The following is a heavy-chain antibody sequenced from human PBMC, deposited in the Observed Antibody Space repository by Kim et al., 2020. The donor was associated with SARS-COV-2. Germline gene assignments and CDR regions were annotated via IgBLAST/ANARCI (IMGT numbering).Heavy chain of an antibody. CDR3: ARAKIGWGITIFGVVTVFDY. V-gene: IGHV4-31*03. CDR1: GGSISSGGYY. CDR2: IYYSGST. D-gene: IGHD3-3*01. Sequence: SETLSLTCTVSGGSISSGGYYWSWIRQHPGKGLEWIGYIYYSGSTYYNPSLKSRVTISVDTSKNQFSLKLSSVTAADTAVYYCARAKIGWGITIFGVVTVFDYWGQGTLVTVSS. J-gene: IGHJ4*02.